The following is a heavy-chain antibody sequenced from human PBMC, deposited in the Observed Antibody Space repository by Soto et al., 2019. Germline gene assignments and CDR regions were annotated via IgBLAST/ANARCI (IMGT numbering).Heavy chain of an antibody. J-gene: IGHJ6*03. D-gene: IGHD2-2*01. Sequence: SETLSLTRTVSGGSISSYYWSWIRQPPGKGLEWIGYIYYSGSTNYNPSLKSRVTISVDTSKNQFSLKLSSVTAADTAVYYCARHMHYSYYDMDVWGKGTTVTVS. CDR2: IYYSGST. V-gene: IGHV4-59*08. CDR3: ARHMHYSYYDMDV. CDR1: GGSISSYY.